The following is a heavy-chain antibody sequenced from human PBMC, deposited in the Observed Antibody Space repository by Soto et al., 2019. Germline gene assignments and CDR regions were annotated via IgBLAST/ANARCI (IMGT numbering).Heavy chain of an antibody. D-gene: IGHD3-22*01. CDR3: AGSGYYPNYFDY. CDR2: LYYGRSA. V-gene: IGHV4-59*12. CDR1: GDSISSYY. J-gene: IGHJ4*02. Sequence: PEETLSLTCAVSGDSISSYYCMWIRQPPGKGLESIGYLYYGRSANYNPSLKSRVTLSVDTSKNQFSLKLSSVTTADTAVYYCAGSGYYPNYFDYWGQGTLVTVSS.